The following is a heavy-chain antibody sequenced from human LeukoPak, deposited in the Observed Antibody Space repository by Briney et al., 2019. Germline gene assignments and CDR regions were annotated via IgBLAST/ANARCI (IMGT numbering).Heavy chain of an antibody. V-gene: IGHV1-2*02. D-gene: IGHD6-19*01. CDR1: GYTFSAYY. CDR3: ARDAATSGWSCDF. Sequence: ASVKVSCTTSGYTFSAYYIYWVRQAPGQGLEWMGYTNPDNGDTQYAQKFQGRVTMTRDTSVSTAFMELTRLKSDETGVYYCARDAATSGWSCDFWGQGALVTVSS. J-gene: IGHJ4*02. CDR2: TNPDNGDT.